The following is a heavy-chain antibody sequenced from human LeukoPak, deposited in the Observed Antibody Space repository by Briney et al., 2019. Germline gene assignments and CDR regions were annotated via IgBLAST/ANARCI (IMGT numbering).Heavy chain of an antibody. CDR1: GGSISSYY. V-gene: IGHV4-59*01. J-gene: IGHJ6*02. Sequence: PSEILSLTCTVSGGSISSYYWSWIRQPPGKGLEWIGYIYYSGSTNYNPSLKSRVTISVDTSKNQFSLKLSSVTAADTAVYYCARDGSLTAMVTYYGMDVWGQGTTVTVSS. CDR2: IYYSGST. D-gene: IGHD5-18*01. CDR3: ARDGSLTAMVTYYGMDV.